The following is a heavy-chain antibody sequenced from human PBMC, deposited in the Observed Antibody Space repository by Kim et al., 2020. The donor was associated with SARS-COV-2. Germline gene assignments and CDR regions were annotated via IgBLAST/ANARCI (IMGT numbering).Heavy chain of an antibody. CDR1: GASMSSGDFY. Sequence: SETLSLTCSVSGASMSSGDFYWTWVRQQPGKGLEWIGYIHFSGRSDYHSSLKSRVFISADTSKNQFSLKLSSTTAADTAIYFCVRDSRAVTKGMDVWGLGTTVTAPS. V-gene: IGHV4-31*03. CDR3: VRDSRAVTKGMDV. CDR2: IHFSGRS. D-gene: IGHD4-17*01. J-gene: IGHJ6*02.